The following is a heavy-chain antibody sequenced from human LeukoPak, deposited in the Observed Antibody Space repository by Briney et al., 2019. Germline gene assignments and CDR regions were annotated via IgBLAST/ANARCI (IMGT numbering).Heavy chain of an antibody. Sequence: GGSLRLSCAASGFTFDDYGMSWVRQAPGKGLEWVSGINWNGGSTGYADSVKGRFTISRDNSKNTLYLQMNSLRAEDTAVYYCAGPYGSGTAYWGQGTLVTVSS. D-gene: IGHD3-10*01. CDR3: AGPYGSGTAY. V-gene: IGHV3-20*04. CDR1: GFTFDDYG. CDR2: INWNGGST. J-gene: IGHJ4*02.